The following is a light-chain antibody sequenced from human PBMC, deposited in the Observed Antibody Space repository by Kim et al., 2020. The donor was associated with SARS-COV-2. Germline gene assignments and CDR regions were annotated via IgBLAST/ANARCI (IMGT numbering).Light chain of an antibody. CDR1: TIGSKS. CDR2: YDS. Sequence: PGKTARMTCGGNTIGSKSVPGYQQRPGQAPVLVIYYDSDRPSGIPERFSGSNSGNTATLTISRVEAGDEADYYCQVWDSSSDHHYVFGTGTKVTVL. V-gene: IGLV3-21*04. J-gene: IGLJ1*01. CDR3: QVWDSSSDHHYV.